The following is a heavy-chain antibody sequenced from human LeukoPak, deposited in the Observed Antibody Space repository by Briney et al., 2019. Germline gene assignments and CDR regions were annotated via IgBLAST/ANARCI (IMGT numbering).Heavy chain of an antibody. CDR3: ARDISEMGAFDI. CDR1: GFTFGDYA. V-gene: IGHV3-49*04. J-gene: IGHJ3*02. D-gene: IGHD5-24*01. Sequence: GGSLRLSCRASGFTFGDYAVNWVRQAPGKGLEWVGFIRSDAYGGTIQYDASVRGRFTISRDDSKTIAYLQVNSLETEDTAVYYCARDISEMGAFDIWGLGTMVTVSS. CDR2: IRSDAYGGTI.